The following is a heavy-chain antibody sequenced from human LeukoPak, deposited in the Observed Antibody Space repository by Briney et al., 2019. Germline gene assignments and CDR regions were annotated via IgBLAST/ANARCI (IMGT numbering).Heavy chain of an antibody. CDR1: GFTFSSYA. V-gene: IGHV3-30*04. CDR3: ARAQILPYYYGMDV. Sequence: GGSLRLSCAASGFTFSSYAMHWVRQAPGKGLEWVAVISYDGSNKYYADSVKGRFTISRDNSKNTLYLQMNSLRAEDTAVYYCARAQILPYYYGMDVWGQGTTVTVSS. CDR2: ISYDGSNK. J-gene: IGHJ6*02.